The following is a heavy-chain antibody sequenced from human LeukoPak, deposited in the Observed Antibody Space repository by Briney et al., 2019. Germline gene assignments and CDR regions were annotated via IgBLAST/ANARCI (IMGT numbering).Heavy chain of an antibody. CDR2: ISGSGGNT. Sequence: GGSLKLSCVASGFTFSSYAMSWVRQAPGKGLEWVSGISGSGGNTYYADSVKGRFTISRDNSKNTLFLQMNSLRAEDTAVYYCARDGGITIFGVVTSPGAFDIWGQGTMVTVSS. J-gene: IGHJ3*02. D-gene: IGHD3-3*01. V-gene: IGHV3-23*01. CDR3: ARDGGITIFGVVTSPGAFDI. CDR1: GFTFSSYA.